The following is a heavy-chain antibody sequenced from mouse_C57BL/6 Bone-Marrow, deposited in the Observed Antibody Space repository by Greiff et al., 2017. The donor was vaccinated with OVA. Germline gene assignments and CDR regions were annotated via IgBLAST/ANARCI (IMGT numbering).Heavy chain of an antibody. J-gene: IGHJ3*01. CDR1: GYTFTSYW. Sequence: QVQLQQPGAELVMPGASVKLSCKASGYTFTSYWMHWVKQRPGQGLEWIGEIDPSDSYTNYNQKFKGKSTLTVDKSSSTAYMQLSSLTSEDSAVYYCARPPYYSNAWFAYWGQGTLVTVSA. D-gene: IGHD2-5*01. V-gene: IGHV1-69*01. CDR2: IDPSDSYT. CDR3: ARPPYYSNAWFAY.